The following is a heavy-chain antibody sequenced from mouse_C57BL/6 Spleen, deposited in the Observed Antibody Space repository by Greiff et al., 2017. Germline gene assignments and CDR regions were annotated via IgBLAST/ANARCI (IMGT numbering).Heavy chain of an antibody. V-gene: IGHV1-82*01. D-gene: IGHD2-1*01. Sequence: QVQLQQSGPELVKPGASVKISCKASGYAFSSSWMNWVKQRPGKGLEWIGRIYPGDGDTNYNGKFKGKATLTADRSSSTAYMQLSSLTSEDSAVYFCARMVTFGYWGQGTTLTVSS. CDR2: IYPGDGDT. CDR1: GYAFSSSW. J-gene: IGHJ2*01. CDR3: ARMVTFGY.